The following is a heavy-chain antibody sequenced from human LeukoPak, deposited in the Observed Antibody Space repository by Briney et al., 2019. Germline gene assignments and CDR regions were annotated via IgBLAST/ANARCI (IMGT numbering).Heavy chain of an antibody. CDR3: ARVGSSWDTDDH. J-gene: IGHJ4*02. CDR2: ISHSGST. CDR1: GGSFSGYY. V-gene: IGHV4-34*01. D-gene: IGHD6-13*01. Sequence: SETLSLTCAVYGGSFSGYYWSWIRQPPGKGLEWIGEISHSGSTNYNSSLKSRVTMSIDTSKNQFSLKLTSVTAADTAVYYCARVGSSWDTDDHWGQGTLVTVSS.